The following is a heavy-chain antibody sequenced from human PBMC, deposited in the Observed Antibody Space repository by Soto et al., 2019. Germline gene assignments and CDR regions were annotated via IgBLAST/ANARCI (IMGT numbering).Heavy chain of an antibody. V-gene: IGHV4-30-2*01. CDR2: ILHTGGT. Sequence: TLSLTCAVSGGSISGGGSSWSWIRQPPGKGLEWIGYILHTGGTQYNPSLKSRVSMSVDKSKNQFSLHLTSVTAADTAVYYCARLQFGEGFDYWGQGALVTVSS. CDR3: ARLQFGEGFDY. J-gene: IGHJ4*02. CDR1: GGSISGGGSS. D-gene: IGHD3-10*01.